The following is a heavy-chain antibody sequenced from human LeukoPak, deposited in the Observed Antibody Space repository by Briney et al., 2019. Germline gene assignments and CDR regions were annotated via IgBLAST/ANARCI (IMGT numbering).Heavy chain of an antibody. CDR3: ATICSTSCYGYYMDV. CDR2: IKHDGSDK. Sequence: GGSLRLSCAASGFMFSSYWMSWVRQAPGKGLEWVANIKHDGSDKYYVDSVTGRFTISRDNAKNSLSLQMNSLRVEDTAVYYCATICSTSCYGYYMDVWGEGTTVTVSS. V-gene: IGHV3-7*01. J-gene: IGHJ6*03. D-gene: IGHD2-2*01. CDR1: GFMFSSYW.